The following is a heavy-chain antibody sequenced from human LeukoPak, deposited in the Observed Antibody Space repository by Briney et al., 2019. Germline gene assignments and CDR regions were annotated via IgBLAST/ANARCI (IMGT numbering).Heavy chain of an antibody. D-gene: IGHD1-1*01. V-gene: IGHV4-59*01. CDR2: MYYSGDT. CDR1: EDSIRTNF. CDR3: ARKEGTH. Sequence: SETLSLTCTVSEDSIRTNFWSWVRQPPGKGLEWIGYMYYSGDTNYNPSLKGRVTISIDTSKNQFSLRLNSVTAADTAVYYCARKEGTHWGQGTLVTVSS. J-gene: IGHJ4*02.